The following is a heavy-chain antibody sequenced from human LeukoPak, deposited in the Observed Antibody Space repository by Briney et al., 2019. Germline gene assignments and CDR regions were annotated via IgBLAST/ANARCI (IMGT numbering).Heavy chain of an antibody. D-gene: IGHD6-19*01. CDR3: ARARGVAGTKHIDF. CDR2: IYYSGST. Sequence: SETLSLTYTVSGGSISSYYWSWIRQPPGKGLEWIGYIYYSGSTNYNPSLKSRVTISVDTSKNQFSLKLSSVTVADTAVYYCARARGVAGTKHIDFWGQGTLVTVSS. CDR1: GGSISSYY. V-gene: IGHV4-59*01. J-gene: IGHJ4*02.